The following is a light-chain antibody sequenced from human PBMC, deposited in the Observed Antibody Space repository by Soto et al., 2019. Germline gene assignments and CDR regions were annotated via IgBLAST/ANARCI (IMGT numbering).Light chain of an antibody. CDR3: QQYTNWPPMYT. V-gene: IGKV3-15*01. CDR2: GAS. J-gene: IGKJ2*01. CDR1: QSIGSN. Sequence: EIVMTQSPATLSVSPGERATLSCRASQSIGSNLAWYQQKPGQAPRVLIYGASTRATGVPARFSGSGSGTEFTLTISSLQSEDFAVYYCQQYTNWPPMYTFGQGTKLEIK.